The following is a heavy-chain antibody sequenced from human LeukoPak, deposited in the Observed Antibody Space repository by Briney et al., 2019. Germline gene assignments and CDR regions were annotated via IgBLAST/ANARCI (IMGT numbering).Heavy chain of an antibody. V-gene: IGHV5-51*01. Sequence: GESLKISCKGSGYNFTIYWISWVRQMPGKGLEWMGIIYPGDSDTRYSPSFQGQVTISADKSISTAYLQWSSLKASDTAMYYCARSPWELHTGGDYWGPGTLVTVSS. CDR2: IYPGDSDT. J-gene: IGHJ4*02. CDR1: GYNFTIYW. D-gene: IGHD1-26*01. CDR3: ARSPWELHTGGDY.